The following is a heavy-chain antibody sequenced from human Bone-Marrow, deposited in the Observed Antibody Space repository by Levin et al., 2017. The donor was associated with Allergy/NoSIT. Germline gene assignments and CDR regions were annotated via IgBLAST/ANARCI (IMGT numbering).Heavy chain of an antibody. V-gene: IGHV3-15*07. J-gene: IGHJ6*02. CDR1: GFTLNNAW. Sequence: GESLKISCAVSGFTLNNAWINWVRQAAGKGLEWVGRFKGKTDGGTTDYAAPVKGRFTISRDDSKNMLYLQMNSLKTEDTAVYYCSTVRYCTSGVCYARYYYYYGMDVWGQGTTVTVSS. D-gene: IGHD2-8*01. CDR3: STVRYCTSGVCYARYYYYYGMDV. CDR2: FKGKTDGGTT.